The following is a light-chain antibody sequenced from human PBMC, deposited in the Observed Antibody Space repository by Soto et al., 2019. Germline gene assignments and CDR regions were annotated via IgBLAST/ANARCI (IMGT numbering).Light chain of an antibody. CDR3: QHYNNWPPWT. V-gene: IGKV3-15*01. J-gene: IGKJ1*01. CDR2: GAS. Sequence: EIVMTQSPATLSVSPGERATLSCRASQSVSSNLAWYQQKPGQAPRLLIYGASTRATGIPARFSGSGSGTEFTLTLGSLQSEDFAVYYCQHYNNWPPWTFGQGTKVEIK. CDR1: QSVSSN.